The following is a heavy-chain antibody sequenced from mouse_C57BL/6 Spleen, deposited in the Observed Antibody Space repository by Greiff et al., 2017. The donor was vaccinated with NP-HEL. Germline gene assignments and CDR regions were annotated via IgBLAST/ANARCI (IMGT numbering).Heavy chain of an antibody. CDR3: ARDLTGRGY. Sequence: EVQLQQSGGDLVKPGGSLKLSCAASGFTFSSYGMSWVRQTPDKRLEWVATISSGGSYTYYPDSVKGRFTISRDNAKNTLYLQMSSLKSEDTAMYYCARDLTGRGYWGKGTTLTVSS. D-gene: IGHD4-1*01. V-gene: IGHV5-6*01. J-gene: IGHJ2*01. CDR2: ISSGGSYT. CDR1: GFTFSSYG.